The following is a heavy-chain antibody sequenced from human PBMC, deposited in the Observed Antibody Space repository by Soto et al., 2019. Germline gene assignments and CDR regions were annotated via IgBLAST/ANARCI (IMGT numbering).Heavy chain of an antibody. CDR1: GYTFANND. V-gene: IGHV1-18*01. D-gene: IGHD3-10*01. CDR2: ISAYSGDT. J-gene: IGHJ5*02. CDR3: ASHGSGELRGVSNWFDP. Sequence: ASVKVSCKGSGYTFANNDIIWVRKAPGQGLEWMGWISAYSGDTKYAQKFQGRVTMTEDTSTDTAYMELSSLRSEDTAVYYCASHGSGELRGVSNWFDPWGQGTLVTVSS.